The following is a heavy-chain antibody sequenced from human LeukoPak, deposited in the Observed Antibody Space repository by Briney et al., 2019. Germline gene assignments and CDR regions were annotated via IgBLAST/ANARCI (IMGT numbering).Heavy chain of an antibody. V-gene: IGHV3-11*04. D-gene: IGHD5-18*01. J-gene: IGHJ3*02. CDR3: ARWGDTAMVLGAFDI. CDR1: GFTFSDYY. CDR2: ISSSGSTI. Sequence: GGSLRLSCAASGFTFSDYYMSWIRQAPGKGLEWVSYISSSGSTIYYADSVKGRFTISRDNAKSSLYLQMNSLRAEDTAVYYCARWGDTAMVLGAFDIWGQGTMVTVSS.